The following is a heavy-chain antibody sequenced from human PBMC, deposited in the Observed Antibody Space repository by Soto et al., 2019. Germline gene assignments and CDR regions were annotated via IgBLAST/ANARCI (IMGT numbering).Heavy chain of an antibody. D-gene: IGHD2-2*03. CDR2: VSAYNGNT. V-gene: IGHV1-18*01. CDR1: GYTFTDFG. Sequence: GASVKVSCKASGYTFTDFGLIWVRQAPGQGPEWMGWVSAYNGNTNYAQKLQGRVTMTRDTSTSTAYMELRSLRSDDTAMYYCAREMPGYCSSTACLPGYWG. J-gene: IGHJ4*01. CDR3: AREMPGYCSSTACLPGY.